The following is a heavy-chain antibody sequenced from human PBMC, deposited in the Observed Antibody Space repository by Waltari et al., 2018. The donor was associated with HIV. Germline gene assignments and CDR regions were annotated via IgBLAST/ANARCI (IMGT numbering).Heavy chain of an antibody. D-gene: IGHD3-9*01. J-gene: IGHJ2*01. CDR3: ARLASTGYYNGGYFDL. CDR1: GGSIISPYW. CDR2: IYPSGNT. Sequence: QAQLQESGPGLVKPSGTLSLTCAVSGGSIISPYWWTWVRQPPGKGLGWLGEIYPSGNTNYNPSLRSRLFITVDKPNDQFSLEMTSVSAGDTAVYYCARLASTGYYNGGYFDLWGRGTLVSVSP. V-gene: IGHV4-4*02.